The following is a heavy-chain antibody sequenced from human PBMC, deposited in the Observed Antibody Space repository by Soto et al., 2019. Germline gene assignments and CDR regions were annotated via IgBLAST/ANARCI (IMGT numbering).Heavy chain of an antibody. Sequence: QLHLVQSGAVVKKPGASVTVSCSASGYPVTAYYMHWVRQAPGRGLEWMGGINPATGAAKYTQTFQGRVTMTRDTSTSTVFMELGGLTSGDTAGFYCARGGGVGVAGSAAFDMWGQGTLVTVSS. V-gene: IGHV1-2*02. CDR2: INPATGAA. J-gene: IGHJ3*02. CDR1: GYPVTAYY. D-gene: IGHD3-3*01. CDR3: ARGGGVGVAGSAAFDM.